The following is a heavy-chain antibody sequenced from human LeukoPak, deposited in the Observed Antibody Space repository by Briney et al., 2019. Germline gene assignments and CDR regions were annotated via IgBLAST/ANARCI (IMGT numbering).Heavy chain of an antibody. J-gene: IGHJ4*02. CDR1: GYTFTDLY. CDR2: LRANTGGT. CDR3: ARHNSDFVFDY. Sequence: ASVKVSCKASGYTFTDLYIHWVRHAPGQGLEWMGFLRANTGGTSYSQKFQGRVTMTRDTSISTAYLELTSLTSDDTAVYFCARHNSDFVFDYWGQGTLVTVSA. V-gene: IGHV1-2*02. D-gene: IGHD2-21*01.